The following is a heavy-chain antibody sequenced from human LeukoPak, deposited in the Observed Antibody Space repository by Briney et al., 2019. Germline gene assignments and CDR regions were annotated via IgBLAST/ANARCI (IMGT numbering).Heavy chain of an antibody. J-gene: IGHJ6*02. CDR2: IYSGGST. Sequence: GGSLRLSCAASGFTFSSYAMSWVRQAPGKGLEWVSVIYSGGSTYYADSVKGRFTISRDNSKNTLYLQMNSLRAEDTAVYYCARSAGDYYYYGMDVWGQGTTVTVSS. CDR1: GFTFSSYA. V-gene: IGHV3-53*01. CDR3: ARSAGDYYYYGMDV. D-gene: IGHD4-17*01.